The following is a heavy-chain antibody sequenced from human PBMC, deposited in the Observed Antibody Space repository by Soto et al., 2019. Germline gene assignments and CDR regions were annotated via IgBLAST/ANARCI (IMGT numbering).Heavy chain of an antibody. CDR1: GFTFDDYA. CDR2: ISWDSGSI. V-gene: IGHV3-9*01. D-gene: IGHD6-19*01. J-gene: IGHJ4*02. Sequence: EVQLVESGGGLVQPGRSLRLSCAASGFTFDDYAMHWVRQAPGKGLEWVSGISWDSGSIGYADSVKGRFTISRDNAKNSLYLQMNSLRAEDTALYYCAKDMALGSGDYWGQGTLVTVSS. CDR3: AKDMALGSGDY.